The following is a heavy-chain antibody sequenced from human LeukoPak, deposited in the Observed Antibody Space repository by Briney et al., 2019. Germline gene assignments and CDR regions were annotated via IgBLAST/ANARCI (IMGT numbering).Heavy chain of an antibody. CDR2: IGGRDGST. D-gene: IGHD6-19*01. CDR1: GFTFSSYG. V-gene: IGHV3-23*01. CDR3: AKGKYSSGRVPDY. J-gene: IGHJ4*02. Sequence: GGSLRLSCAASGFTFSSYGMSWVRQAPGKGLEWVSAIGGRDGSTYYADSVRGRFTISRDNSKNTLYVQMNSLRAEDTAVYYCAKGKYSSGRVPDYWGQGTLVTVSS.